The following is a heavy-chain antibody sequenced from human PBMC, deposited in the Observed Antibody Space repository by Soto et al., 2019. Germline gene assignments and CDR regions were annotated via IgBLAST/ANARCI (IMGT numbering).Heavy chain of an antibody. Sequence: ASVKVSCKASGYTFTSYGISWVRQAPGQGLEWMGWISAYNGNTNYAQKLQGRVTMTTDTSTSTAYMELRSLRSDDTAVYYCARVRRDSYYDFWSGYGSAKANNWFDPWGQGTLVTVSS. V-gene: IGHV1-18*01. CDR2: ISAYNGNT. CDR1: GYTFTSYG. CDR3: ARVRRDSYYDFWSGYGSAKANNWFDP. J-gene: IGHJ5*02. D-gene: IGHD3-3*01.